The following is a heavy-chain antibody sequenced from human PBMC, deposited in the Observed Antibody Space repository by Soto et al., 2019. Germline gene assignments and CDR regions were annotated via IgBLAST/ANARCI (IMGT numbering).Heavy chain of an antibody. J-gene: IGHJ4*02. V-gene: IGHV3-74*01. CDR3: TRLKCSGGSCYYFDY. Sequence: GGSLRLSCAASGFTFSSYWMHWVRQAPGKGLVWVSRLNNDGSSTSYADTVKGRFNISRDNAKNTLYLQLNSLRAEDTAVYYCTRLKCSGGSCYYFDYWGQGTLVTVSS. CDR1: GFTFSSYW. D-gene: IGHD2-15*01. CDR2: LNNDGSST.